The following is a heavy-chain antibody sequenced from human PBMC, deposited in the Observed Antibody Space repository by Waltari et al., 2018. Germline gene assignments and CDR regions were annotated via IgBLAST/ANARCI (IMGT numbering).Heavy chain of an antibody. Sequence: QVQLVQSGAEVKKPGSSVKVSCKASGGTFSSYAISWVRQAPGQGLEWMGGIIPIFGTANYAQKFQGRVTITTDESTSTAYMELSSLRSEDTAVYYCANLGGYSSSWTRDWFDPWGQGTLVTVSS. V-gene: IGHV1-69*05. CDR1: GGTFSSYA. D-gene: IGHD6-13*01. CDR2: IIPIFGTA. CDR3: ANLGGYSSSWTRDWFDP. J-gene: IGHJ5*02.